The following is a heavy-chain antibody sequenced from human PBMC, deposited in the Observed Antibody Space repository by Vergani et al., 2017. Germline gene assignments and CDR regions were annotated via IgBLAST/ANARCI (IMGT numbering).Heavy chain of an antibody. Sequence: QVQLQESGPGLVKPSQTLSLTCTVSGGSISSYYWSWIRQPPGKGLEWIGYIYYSGSTNYNPSLKSRVTISVDTSKNQFSLKLSSVTAADTAVYYCARGGRITIFGVVINNWFDPWGQGTLVTVSS. D-gene: IGHD3-3*01. J-gene: IGHJ5*02. V-gene: IGHV4-59*12. CDR1: GGSISSYY. CDR2: IYYSGST. CDR3: ARGGRITIFGVVINNWFDP.